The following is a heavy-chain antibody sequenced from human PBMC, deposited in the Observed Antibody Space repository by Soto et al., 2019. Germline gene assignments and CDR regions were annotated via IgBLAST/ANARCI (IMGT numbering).Heavy chain of an antibody. CDR1: GYTFTSYD. CDR2: MNPNSCNT. D-gene: IGHD2-2*01. J-gene: IGHJ6*03. Sequence: ASVKVSYKAPGYTFTSYDINWVRKATGQGLERMGWMNPNSCNTGYAQKFQGRVTMTRNTSISTAYMELSSLRSEDTALYYSSRFSGTTSTYCYYYMDLCGRGASVPVS. CDR3: SRFSGTTSTYCYYYMDL. V-gene: IGHV1-8*02.